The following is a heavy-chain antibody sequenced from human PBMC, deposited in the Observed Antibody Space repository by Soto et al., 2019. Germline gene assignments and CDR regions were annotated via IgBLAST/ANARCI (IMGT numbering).Heavy chain of an antibody. D-gene: IGHD5-18*01. V-gene: IGHV4-59*01. J-gene: IGHJ4*02. CDR3: ARVRGNNYGKDLFDH. Sequence: SETLSLTCTVSGGSISSYYWSWIRQPPGKGLEWIGYINYSGSTNYNPSLKSRVTISVDTSKNQFSLKLSSVTAADTAVYYCARVRGNNYGKDLFDHWGQGTLVTVSS. CDR2: INYSGST. CDR1: GGSISSYY.